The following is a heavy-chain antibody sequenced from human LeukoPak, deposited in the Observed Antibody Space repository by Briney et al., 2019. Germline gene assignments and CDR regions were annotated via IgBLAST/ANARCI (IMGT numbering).Heavy chain of an antibody. CDR1: GFTLSNHW. Sequence: GGSLRPSCAASGFTLSNHWMTWVRQVPGRGPEWVANVNRDGSETYYLDSVKGRFTISRDNAKSSLNLQMNSLRAEDTALYYCVRNNAMDVWGQGTAVIVSS. CDR2: VNRDGSET. J-gene: IGHJ6*02. V-gene: IGHV3-7*03. D-gene: IGHD2-8*01. CDR3: VRNNAMDV.